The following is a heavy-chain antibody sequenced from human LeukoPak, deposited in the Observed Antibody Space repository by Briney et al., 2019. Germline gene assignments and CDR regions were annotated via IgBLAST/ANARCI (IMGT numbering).Heavy chain of an antibody. J-gene: IGHJ4*02. V-gene: IGHV5-51*01. CDR3: ARREMVYAGIIDY. CDR1: GYSFTSYW. CDR2: IYPGDSDT. D-gene: IGHD2-8*01. Sequence: GESLKISCKGSGYSFTSYWIGWGRQMPGKGLEWMGIIYPGDSDTRYSPSFQGQVTISADKSISTAYLQWSSLKASDTAMYYCARREMVYAGIIDYWGQGTLVTVSS.